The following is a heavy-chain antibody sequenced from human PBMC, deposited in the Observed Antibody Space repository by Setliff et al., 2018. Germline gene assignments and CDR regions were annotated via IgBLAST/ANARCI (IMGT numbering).Heavy chain of an antibody. J-gene: IGHJ5*02. CDR2: MYHSGSV. D-gene: IGHD2-2*01. Sequence: SETLSLTCTVSGYSISSGYYWGWIRQPPGKGLEWIGNMYHSGSVYYNPSLKSRVTMSVDTSKNQFSLKLTSATAADTAVYYCARHIRRGCSVTSCQNWFDPWGQGTLVTVSS. V-gene: IGHV4-38-2*02. CDR1: GYSISSGYY. CDR3: ARHIRRGCSVTSCQNWFDP.